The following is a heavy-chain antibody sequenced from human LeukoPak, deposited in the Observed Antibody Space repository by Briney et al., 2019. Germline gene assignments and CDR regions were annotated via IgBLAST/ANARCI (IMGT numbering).Heavy chain of an antibody. Sequence: GSLRLSCAGSGFALKSYSLTWVRQAPRKGLEWVSSISSTSAYIHYADSVKGRFTISRDNVDNVVYLEMNSLGAEDTATYYCARVAVSGPTGWFDSWGQGTLVIVSS. CDR1: GFALKSYS. V-gene: IGHV3-21*01. J-gene: IGHJ5*01. CDR3: ARVAVSGPTGWFDS. D-gene: IGHD2-8*02. CDR2: ISSTSAYI.